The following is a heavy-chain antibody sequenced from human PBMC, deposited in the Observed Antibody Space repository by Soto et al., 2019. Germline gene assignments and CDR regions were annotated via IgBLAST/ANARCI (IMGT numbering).Heavy chain of an antibody. CDR1: GGSISSSSYY. D-gene: IGHD3-22*01. CDR3: ARHTMIVGRLHGFDS. V-gene: IGHV4-39*01. CDR2: IYYSGNT. J-gene: IGHJ3*02. Sequence: QLQLQESGPGLVKPSETLSLTCTVSGGSISSSSYYWGWIRQPPGKGLEWIASIYYSGNTYYNPSFKSRVTISVDTSKNQFSLKLSSVTAADTAVYYCARHTMIVGRLHGFDSWGRGTMVTVSS.